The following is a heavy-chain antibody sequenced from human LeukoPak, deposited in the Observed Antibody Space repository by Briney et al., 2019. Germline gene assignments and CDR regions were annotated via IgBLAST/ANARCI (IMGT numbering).Heavy chain of an antibody. CDR3: ARASRVGPDREEGY. CDR2: IIPIFGTA. CDR1: GGTFSSYA. V-gene: IGHV1-69*05. D-gene: IGHD1-26*01. J-gene: IGHJ4*02. Sequence: PWASVKVSCKASGGTFSSYAISWVRQAPGQGLEWMGGIIPIFGTANYAQKFQGRVTITTDESTSTAYMELSSLRSEDTAVYFCARASRVGPDREEGYWGQGTLVTVSS.